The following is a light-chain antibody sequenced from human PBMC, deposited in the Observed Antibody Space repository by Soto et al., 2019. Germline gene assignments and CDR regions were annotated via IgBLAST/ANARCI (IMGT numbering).Light chain of an antibody. Sequence: QSVLTQPASVSGSPGQSITISCTGTSSDFGGYNYVSWYQQHPGKAPKLMIYDVSNRPSGVSNRCSGSKSGNTSSLTISGLQAEDVADDYCFSSSSSRTLVVFGGGTK. CDR3: FSSSSSRTLVV. J-gene: IGLJ2*01. CDR2: DVS. V-gene: IGLV2-14*01. CDR1: SSDFGGYNY.